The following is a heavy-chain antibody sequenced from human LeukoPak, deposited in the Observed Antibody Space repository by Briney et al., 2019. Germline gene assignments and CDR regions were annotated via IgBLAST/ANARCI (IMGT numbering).Heavy chain of an antibody. CDR1: GGSISSSSYY. CDR3: ARVWGAGNYGDAFDI. V-gene: IGHV4-39*07. CDR2: IYYSGST. J-gene: IGHJ3*02. D-gene: IGHD1-7*01. Sequence: SETLSLTCTVSGGSISSSSYYWGWIRQPPGKGLEWIGSIYYSGSTYYNPSLKSRVTISVDTSKNQFSLKLSSVTAADTAVYYCARVWGAGNYGDAFDIWGQGTMVTVSS.